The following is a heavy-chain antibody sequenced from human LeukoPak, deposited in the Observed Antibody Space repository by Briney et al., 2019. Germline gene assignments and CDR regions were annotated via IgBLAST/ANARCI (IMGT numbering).Heavy chain of an antibody. V-gene: IGHV3-15*01. J-gene: IGHJ4*02. CDR3: DTEWMGIGDH. Sequence: PGGSLRLSCAASGXTFSSYAMSWVPQAPGKGLEWVGRIKSKTDGGTTDYAVPVKGRLTISRDDSKDTLYLQMNSLKSEDTAVYYCDTEWMGIGDHWGQGTLVTVSS. CDR1: GXTFSSYA. CDR2: IKSKTDGGTT. D-gene: IGHD5-12*01.